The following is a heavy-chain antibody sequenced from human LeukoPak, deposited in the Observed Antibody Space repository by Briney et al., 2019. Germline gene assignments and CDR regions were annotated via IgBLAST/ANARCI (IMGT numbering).Heavy chain of an antibody. V-gene: IGHV3-48*03. CDR3: ARIPFGGYCSGGSCYGRAFDI. CDR2: ISSSGSTK. Sequence: GGSLRLSCAASGFTFSSYEMSWVRQAPGKGLEWVSYISSSGSTKKNADSVKGRFTISRDNAKNSLYLQMNSLRAEDTAVYYCARIPFGGYCSGGSCYGRAFDIWGQGTMVTVSS. J-gene: IGHJ3*02. D-gene: IGHD2-15*01. CDR1: GFTFSSYE.